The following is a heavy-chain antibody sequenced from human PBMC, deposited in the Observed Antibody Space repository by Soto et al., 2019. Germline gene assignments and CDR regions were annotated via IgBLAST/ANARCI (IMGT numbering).Heavy chain of an antibody. Sequence: SETLSLTCTVSGGSISSGGYYWSWIRQHPGKGLEWIGYIYYSGSTYYNPSLKSRVTISVDTSKNQFSLKLSSVTAADTAVYYCARVPPRGDYDSSLAHFDYWGQGTLVTVSS. CDR1: GGSISSGGYY. CDR2: IYYSGST. CDR3: ARVPPRGDYDSSLAHFDY. J-gene: IGHJ4*02. D-gene: IGHD4-17*01. V-gene: IGHV4-31*03.